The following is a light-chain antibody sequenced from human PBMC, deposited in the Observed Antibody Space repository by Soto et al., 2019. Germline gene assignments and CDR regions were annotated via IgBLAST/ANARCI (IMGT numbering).Light chain of an antibody. J-gene: IGKJ1*01. Sequence: DIQMTQSPSTLSASVEDTVTVTXRASQSVSGWLAWYQQKPGKAPKXXIYAASSLHSGVPSRFGGSGAGTDFTLTISGLQPEDFATYYCLQESGYPRTFGQGTKVDNK. V-gene: IGKV1-5*01. CDR2: AAS. CDR1: QSVSGW. CDR3: LQESGYPRT.